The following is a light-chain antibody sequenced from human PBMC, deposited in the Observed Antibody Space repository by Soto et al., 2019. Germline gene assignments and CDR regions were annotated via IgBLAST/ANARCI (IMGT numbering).Light chain of an antibody. V-gene: IGKV4-1*01. Sequence: DIVMTQSPDSLAVSLVERATINCKSSQSVLYSSNNKNYLAWYQQKPGQPPKLVIYWASTRESGVPDRFSGSGSGTDFTLTISSLQAEDVAVYYCQQYYSTPFTFGPGTKVDIK. CDR2: WAS. CDR1: QSVLYSSNNKNY. CDR3: QQYYSTPFT. J-gene: IGKJ3*01.